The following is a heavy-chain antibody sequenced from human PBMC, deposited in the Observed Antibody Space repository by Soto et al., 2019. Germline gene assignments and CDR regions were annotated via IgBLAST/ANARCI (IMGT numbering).Heavy chain of an antibody. V-gene: IGHV4-61*01. J-gene: IGHJ4*02. CDR1: GGSVSSGSYY. CDR3: ARAARPRGDYDFWSGYASTIDY. CDR2: IYYSGST. D-gene: IGHD3-3*01. Sequence: SETLSLTCTVSGGSVSSGSYYWSWIRQPPGKGLEWIGYIYYSGSTNYNPSLKSRVTISVDTSKNQFSLKLSSVTAADTAVYYCARAARPRGDYDFWSGYASTIDYWGQGTLVTVS.